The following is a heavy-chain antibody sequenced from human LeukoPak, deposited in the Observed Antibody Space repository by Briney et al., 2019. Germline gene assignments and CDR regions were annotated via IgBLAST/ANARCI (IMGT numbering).Heavy chain of an antibody. J-gene: IGHJ4*02. D-gene: IGHD3-22*01. CDR3: TTKYYYDSSDYYVIDY. Sequence: ASVKVSCKVSGYTLTGLSMHWVRQAPGKGLEWMGTLDPESGETIYAQKFQGRVTMTEDTSTDTAYMELSSLRSEDTAVYYCTTKYYYDSSDYYVIDYWGQGTLVIVPS. CDR1: GYTLTGLS. V-gene: IGHV1-24*01. CDR2: LDPESGET.